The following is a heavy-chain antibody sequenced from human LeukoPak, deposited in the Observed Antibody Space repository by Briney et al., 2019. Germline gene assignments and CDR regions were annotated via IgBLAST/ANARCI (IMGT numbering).Heavy chain of an antibody. CDR1: GFTFRKYA. CDR3: AKDRSSWYYYYSSSFDY. V-gene: IGHV3-23*01. CDR2: ISGSGGTT. Sequence: GGSLRLSCAASGFTFRKYAMSWVRQAPGKGLEWVSTISGSGGTTYYADSVKGRFTISRDNSKNTLYLQMNSLTADDTAVYYCAKDRSSWYYYYSSSFDYWGQGTLITVSS. D-gene: IGHD3-22*01. J-gene: IGHJ4*02.